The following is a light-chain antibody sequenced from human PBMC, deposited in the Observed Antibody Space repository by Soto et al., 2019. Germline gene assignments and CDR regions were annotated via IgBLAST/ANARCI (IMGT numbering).Light chain of an antibody. V-gene: IGKV3-20*01. J-gene: IGKJ2*01. Sequence: EIVLTQSPGTLSLSPGERATLSCRASQSVSSSYLAWYQQKPGQAPRLLIYGASSRATGIPDRFSGSGSGTDFTLTISRLEPEDFATYYCQQYNSYMYTFGQGTKVDIK. CDR3: QQYNSYMYT. CDR2: GAS. CDR1: QSVSSSY.